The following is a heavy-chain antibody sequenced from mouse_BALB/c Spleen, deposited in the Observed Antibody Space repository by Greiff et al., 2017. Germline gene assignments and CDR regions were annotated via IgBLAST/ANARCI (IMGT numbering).Heavy chain of an antibody. J-gene: IGHJ3*01. CDR2: ISYSGST. CDR1: GYSITSDYA. V-gene: IGHV3-2*02. Sequence: EVQLQQSGPGLVKPSQSLSLTCTVTGYSITSDYAWNWIRQFPGNKLEWMGYISYSGSTSYNPSLKRRISITLDTSKNQFFLQLNSVTTEDTATSYCARPFDYDYGPFAYWGQGTLVTVSA. D-gene: IGHD2-4*01. CDR3: ARPFDYDYGPFAY.